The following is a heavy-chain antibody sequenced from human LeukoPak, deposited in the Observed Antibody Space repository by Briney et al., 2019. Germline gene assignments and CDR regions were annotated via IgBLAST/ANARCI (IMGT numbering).Heavy chain of an antibody. CDR2: INPNSGGT. CDR3: ARVPNSSAWYLFNY. CDR1: GYTFTSYY. V-gene: IGHV1-2*02. D-gene: IGHD6-19*01. Sequence: ASVKVSCKASGYTFTSYYMHWVRQAPGQGLEWMGWINPNSGGTNYAQKFQGRVTMTRDTSISTAYMELSRLRSDDTAVYYCARVPNSSAWYLFNYWGKGTLVTVSS. J-gene: IGHJ4*02.